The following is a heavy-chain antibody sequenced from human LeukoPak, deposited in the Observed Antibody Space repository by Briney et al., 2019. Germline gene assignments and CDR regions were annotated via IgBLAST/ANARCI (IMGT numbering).Heavy chain of an antibody. Sequence: PGGSLRLSCAASGFTFSGYYMFWVRQAPGKGLEWVSSIDSSSSYIYYADSVKGRFTISRANAKNSLFLQMNSLRAEDTAVYYCARGPHGGFVIIPTEFWGQGTLVTVSS. J-gene: IGHJ4*02. V-gene: IGHV3-21*01. D-gene: IGHD3-3*01. CDR1: GFTFSGYY. CDR2: IDSSSSYI. CDR3: ARGPHGGFVIIPTEF.